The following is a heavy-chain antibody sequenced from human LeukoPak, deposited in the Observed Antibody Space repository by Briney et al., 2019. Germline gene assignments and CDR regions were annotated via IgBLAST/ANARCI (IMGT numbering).Heavy chain of an antibody. CDR2: INPSGGST. CDR1: AYTFTNYY. Sequence: ASVKVSCKASAYTFTNYYIHWVRQAPGQGLEWMGIINPSGGSTSFAQKFQGRVTMTRDTSTSEVYMELSSLRSEDTAVYYCARGGRGSSWYGTGYYFDYWGQGTLVTVSS. V-gene: IGHV1-46*01. J-gene: IGHJ4*02. D-gene: IGHD6-13*01. CDR3: ARGGRGSSWYGTGYYFDY.